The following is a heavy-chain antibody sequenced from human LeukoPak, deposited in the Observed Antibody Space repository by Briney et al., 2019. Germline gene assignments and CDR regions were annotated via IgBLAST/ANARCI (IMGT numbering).Heavy chain of an antibody. Sequence: PSETLSLTCTVSGGSISSSSYYWGWIRQPPGKGLERTGSIYYSGSTYYNPSLKSRVTISVDTSKNQFSLKLSSVTAADTAVYYCARLIAAWDGAFDIWGQGTMVTVSS. J-gene: IGHJ3*02. CDR3: ARLIAAWDGAFDI. D-gene: IGHD6-13*01. V-gene: IGHV4-39*01. CDR2: IYYSGST. CDR1: GGSISSSSYY.